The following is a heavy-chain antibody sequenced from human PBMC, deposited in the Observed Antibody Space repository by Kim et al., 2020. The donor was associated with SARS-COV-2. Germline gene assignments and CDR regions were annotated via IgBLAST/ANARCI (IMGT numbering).Heavy chain of an antibody. D-gene: IGHD3-10*01. Sequence: ADSVKGRFTISRDNSKNTLYLQMNSLRAEDTAVYYCAKDNGSGSFDAFDIWGQGTMVTVSS. V-gene: IGHV3-30*02. J-gene: IGHJ3*02. CDR3: AKDNGSGSFDAFDI.